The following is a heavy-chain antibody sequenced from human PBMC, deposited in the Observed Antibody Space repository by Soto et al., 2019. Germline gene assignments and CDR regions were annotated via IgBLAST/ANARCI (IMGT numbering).Heavy chain of an antibody. D-gene: IGHD4-4*01. V-gene: IGHV1-69*13. CDR2: IIPIFGTA. CDR3: AREDSNYAYYYYGMDV. CDR1: GGAFSSYA. Sequence: SVKVSCKASGGAFSSYAISWVRQAPGQGLEWMGGIIPIFGTANYAQKFQGRVTITADESTSTAYMELSSLRSEDTAVYYCAREDSNYAYYYYGMDVWGQGTTVTVSS. J-gene: IGHJ6*02.